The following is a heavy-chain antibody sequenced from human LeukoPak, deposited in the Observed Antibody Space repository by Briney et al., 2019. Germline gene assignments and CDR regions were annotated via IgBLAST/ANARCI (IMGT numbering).Heavy chain of an antibody. J-gene: IGHJ3*02. V-gene: IGHV3-23*01. D-gene: IGHD3-22*01. CDR2: ISGSGGST. CDR1: GFTFSSYA. Sequence: GGSLRLSCAASGFTFSSYAMSWVRQAPGQGLEWVSVISGSGGSTYYADSVKGRFTISRDNSKNTLYLQMNSLRAEDTAVYYCAKDYYYDSSGYPGGAFDIWGQGTMVTVSS. CDR3: AKDYYYDSSGYPGGAFDI.